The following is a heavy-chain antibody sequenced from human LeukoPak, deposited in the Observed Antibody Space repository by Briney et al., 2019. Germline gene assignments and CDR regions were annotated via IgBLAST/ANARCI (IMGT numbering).Heavy chain of an antibody. CDR1: GFTFRRYS. J-gene: IGHJ6*03. V-gene: IGHV3-21*01. CDR2: INWSSDYI. CDR3: AREGGNGDYFYYMDV. Sequence: PGGSLRLSCAASGFTFRRYSMSWVRQAPGKGLEWVSTINWSSDYIYYADSVEGRFTISRDNAKNSMCQEMNSLRAEDTAVYFCAREGGNGDYFYYMDVWGKGTTVTVSS. D-gene: IGHD4-23*01.